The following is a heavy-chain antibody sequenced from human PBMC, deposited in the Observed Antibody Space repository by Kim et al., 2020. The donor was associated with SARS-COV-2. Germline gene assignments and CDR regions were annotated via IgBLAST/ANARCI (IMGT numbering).Heavy chain of an antibody. J-gene: IGHJ4*02. Sequence: SFQGHVTISADKSISTAYLQWSSLKASDTAMYYCARHGANYVWGSYLLDYWGQGTLVTVSS. CDR3: ARHGANYVWGSYLLDY. D-gene: IGHD3-16*02. V-gene: IGHV5-10-1*01.